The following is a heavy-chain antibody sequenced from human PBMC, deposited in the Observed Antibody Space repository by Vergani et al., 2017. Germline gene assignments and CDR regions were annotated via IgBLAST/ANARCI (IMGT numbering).Heavy chain of an antibody. Sequence: QVQLQESGPGLVKPSETLSLTCTVSGGSISSYYWSWIRQPPGKGLVWIGYIYYSGSTNYNPSLKSRVTISVDTSKNQFSLKLSSVTAADTAVYYCARDRITMVRGVIIHNWFDPWGQGTLVTVSS. J-gene: IGHJ5*02. D-gene: IGHD3-10*01. V-gene: IGHV4-59*01. CDR1: GGSISSYY. CDR2: IYYSGST. CDR3: ARDRITMVRGVIIHNWFDP.